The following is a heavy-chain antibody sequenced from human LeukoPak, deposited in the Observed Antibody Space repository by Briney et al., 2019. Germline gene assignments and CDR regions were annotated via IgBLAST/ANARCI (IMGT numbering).Heavy chain of an antibody. D-gene: IGHD3-3*01. V-gene: IGHV4-4*02. J-gene: IGHJ4*02. CDR1: GGSITTTNW. CDR3: AREGGFYRPLDY. Sequence: SGTLSLTCGVSGGSITTTNWWTWVRQPPGKGLEWISEVHLDGRTNYNPSLESRLTISVDLSENHISLRLTSVTAADTAVYYCAREGGFYRPLDYSGEGTLVTVSS. CDR2: VHLDGRT.